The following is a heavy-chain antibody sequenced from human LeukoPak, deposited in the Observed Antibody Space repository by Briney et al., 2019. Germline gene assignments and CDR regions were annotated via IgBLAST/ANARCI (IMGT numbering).Heavy chain of an antibody. V-gene: IGHV4-4*07. CDR2: IFTSGST. Sequence: SETLSLTCTVYGGSISSFYWSWIRQPAGKGLEWIGRIFTSGSTNYNPSLKSRVTISVDKSKNQFSLKLSSVTAADTAVYYCTRERTSYFYYYMDVWGKGTTVTVSS. CDR3: TRERTSYFYYYMDV. CDR1: GGSISSFY. J-gene: IGHJ6*03.